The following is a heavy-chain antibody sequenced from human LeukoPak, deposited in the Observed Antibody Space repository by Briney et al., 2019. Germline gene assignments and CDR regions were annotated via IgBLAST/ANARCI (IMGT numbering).Heavy chain of an antibody. CDR3: ARRKGDGYNSPFDY. CDR2: IYPADSDT. Sequence: GESLKISCKGSGYSFTSYWIGWVRQMPGKGLEWMGNIYPADSDTRYSPSFQGQVTISADKSISSAYLRWSSLKASDTAMYYCARRKGDGYNSPFDYWGQGILVTVSS. CDR1: GYSFTSYW. D-gene: IGHD5-24*01. J-gene: IGHJ4*02. V-gene: IGHV5-51*01.